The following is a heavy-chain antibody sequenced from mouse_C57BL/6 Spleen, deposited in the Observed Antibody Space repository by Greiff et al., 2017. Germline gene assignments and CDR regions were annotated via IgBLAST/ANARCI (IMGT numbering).Heavy chain of an antibody. D-gene: IGHD3-1*01. CDR2: IVPSDSET. V-gene: IGHV1-52*01. Sequence: QVQLQQPGAELVRPGSSVKLSCKASGYTFTSFWLHWVKQRPLQGLVWFGNIVPSDSETHYNQKFKDKATLTVDKSSSTAYMQLSSLTSEDSAVYYCARGPATNYYAMDYWGQGTSVTVSS. CDR1: GYTFTSFW. CDR3: ARGPATNYYAMDY. J-gene: IGHJ4*01.